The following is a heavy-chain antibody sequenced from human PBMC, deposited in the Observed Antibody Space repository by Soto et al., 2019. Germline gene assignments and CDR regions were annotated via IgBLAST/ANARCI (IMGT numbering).Heavy chain of an antibody. Sequence: QVQLQESGPGLVKPSQTLSLTCSVSGDSIRGGGHYWNWIRQFPGKGLEWIGHVYHSGSTHYNPSLRGRLTISIDTSKNQFSLRLISVTAADTALYYCARDTGLAPTVWGYWGHGTQVTVSS. J-gene: IGHJ4*03. V-gene: IGHV4-31*03. D-gene: IGHD7-27*01. CDR2: VYHSGST. CDR1: GDSIRGGGHY. CDR3: ARDTGLAPTVWGY.